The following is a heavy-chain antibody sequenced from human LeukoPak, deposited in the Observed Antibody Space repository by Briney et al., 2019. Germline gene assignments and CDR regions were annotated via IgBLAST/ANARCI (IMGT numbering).Heavy chain of an antibody. Sequence: SETLSLTCTVSGGSISSYYWSWIRQPPGKGLEWIGYIYYSGSTNYNPSLKSRVTISVDTSKNQFSLKLSSVTAADTAVYYCARHPRSSSGWYLYWYFDLWGRGTLVTVSS. V-gene: IGHV4-59*08. D-gene: IGHD6-19*01. CDR1: GGSISSYY. CDR3: ARHPRSSSGWYLYWYFDL. CDR2: IYYSGST. J-gene: IGHJ2*01.